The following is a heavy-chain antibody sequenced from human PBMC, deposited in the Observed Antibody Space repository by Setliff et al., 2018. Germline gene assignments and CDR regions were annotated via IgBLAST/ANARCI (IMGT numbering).Heavy chain of an antibody. J-gene: IGHJ6*03. D-gene: IGHD3-22*01. CDR1: GGTFSSYG. CDR3: VREGVDSRSSTDYRYYMDV. CDR2: TIPIFGTT. V-gene: IGHV1-69*05. Sequence: ASVKVSCKASGGTFSSYGISWVRQAPGQGLEWMGGTIPIFGTTDYAQKFQGRVTIITDESTSTAFMQLSSLRSEDTAAYYCVREGVDSRSSTDYRYYMDVWGKGTTVTVSS.